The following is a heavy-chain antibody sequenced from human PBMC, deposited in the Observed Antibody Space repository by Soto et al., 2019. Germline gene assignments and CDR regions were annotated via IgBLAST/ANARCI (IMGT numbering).Heavy chain of an antibody. CDR2: IIPIFGTA. V-gene: IGHV1-69*13. D-gene: IGHD2-21*02. CDR1: GGTFSSYA. Sequence: GASVKVSCKASGGTFSSYAISWVRQAPGQGLEWMGGIIPIFGTANYAQKFQGRVTITADESTSTAYMELSSLRSEDTAVYYCARDLLYCGGDCYHAPLYYYYYGMDVWGQGTMVTVSS. J-gene: IGHJ6*02. CDR3: ARDLLYCGGDCYHAPLYYYYYGMDV.